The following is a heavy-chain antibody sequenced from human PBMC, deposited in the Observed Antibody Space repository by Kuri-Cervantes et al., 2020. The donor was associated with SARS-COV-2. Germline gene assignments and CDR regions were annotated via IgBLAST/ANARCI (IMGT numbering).Heavy chain of an antibody. V-gene: IGHV3-23*01. D-gene: IGHD3-3*01. CDR3: AKGPYYDLWSGYYATGVFDYYGMDV. J-gene: IGHJ6*02. CDR2: ISGSGGST. Sequence: GGSLRLSCAASGFTFSSYAMSWVRQAPGKGLEWVSAISGSGGSTYYADSVKGRFTISRDNSKNTLYLQMNSLRAEDTAVYYCAKGPYYDLWSGYYATGVFDYYGMDVWGQGTTVTVSS. CDR1: GFTFSSYA.